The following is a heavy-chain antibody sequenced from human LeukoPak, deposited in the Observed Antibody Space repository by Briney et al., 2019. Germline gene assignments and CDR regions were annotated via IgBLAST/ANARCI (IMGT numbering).Heavy chain of an antibody. CDR1: GFNFDSYT. Sequence: GGSLRLSCAASGFNFDSYTMTWVRQAPGKGLEWVSSISSGSSHIYYADSMKGRFTISRDNAKNSLYLQMNSLRAEDTAVYCCARFLTVAVVPQRVDCWGQGTLVTVSS. V-gene: IGHV3-21*01. CDR2: ISSGSSHI. CDR3: ARFLTVAVVPQRVDC. J-gene: IGHJ4*02. D-gene: IGHD6-19*01.